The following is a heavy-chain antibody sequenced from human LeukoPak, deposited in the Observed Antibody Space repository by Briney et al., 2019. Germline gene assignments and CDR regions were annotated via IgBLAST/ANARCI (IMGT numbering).Heavy chain of an antibody. Sequence: EASVKVSCKASGCTFTSYGISWVRQAPGQGLEWMGWISAYNGNANYAQKLQGRVTMTTDTSTSTAYMELRSLRSDDTAVYYCARPTPYYFDYWGQGTLVTVSS. CDR1: GCTFTSYG. CDR3: ARPTPYYFDY. V-gene: IGHV1-18*01. CDR2: ISAYNGNA. J-gene: IGHJ4*02.